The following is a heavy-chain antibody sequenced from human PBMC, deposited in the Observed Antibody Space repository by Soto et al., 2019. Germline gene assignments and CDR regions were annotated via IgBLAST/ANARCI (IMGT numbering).Heavy chain of an antibody. Sequence: GASVKVSCKASGYTFTSYYMHWVRQAPGKGLEWMGGFDPEDGETIYAQKFQGRVTMTEDTSTDTAYMELSGLRSEDTAVYYCATSFVVVPAASYYYYGMDVWGQGTTVTVSS. V-gene: IGHV1-24*01. D-gene: IGHD2-2*01. CDR2: FDPEDGET. CDR1: GYTFTSYY. CDR3: ATSFVVVPAASYYYYGMDV. J-gene: IGHJ6*02.